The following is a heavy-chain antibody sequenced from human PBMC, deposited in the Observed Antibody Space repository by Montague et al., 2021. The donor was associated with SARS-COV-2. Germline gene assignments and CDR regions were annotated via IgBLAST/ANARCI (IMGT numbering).Heavy chain of an antibody. Sequence: SETLSLTCTVSGGSISSSSHYWGWIRQPPGKGLEWIGSIYYSGSTYYNPSLKSRVTISVDTSKNQFSLKLSSVTPADTAVFYCARHSGDYTIFGVVIYYMDVWGQGTTVTVSS. CDR3: ARHSGDYTIFGVVIYYMDV. J-gene: IGHJ6*03. D-gene: IGHD3-3*01. CDR1: GGSISSSSHY. V-gene: IGHV4-39*01. CDR2: IYYSGST.